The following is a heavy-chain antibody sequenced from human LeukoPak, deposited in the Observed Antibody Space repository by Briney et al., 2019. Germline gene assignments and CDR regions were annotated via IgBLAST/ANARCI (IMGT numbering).Heavy chain of an antibody. CDR1: GYSFSGYY. CDR3: ARGEGFLEWLLRHPPYYFDY. V-gene: IGHV1-2*02. CDR2: INPNSGGT. Sequence: ASVKVSCKASGYSFSGYYLHWVRQAPGQGLEWMGWINPNSGGTYYAQKFQGRVTMTRDTSISTAYMELSRLRSDDTAMYYCARGEGFLEWLLRHPPYYFDYWGQGTLVTVSS. D-gene: IGHD3-3*01. J-gene: IGHJ4*02.